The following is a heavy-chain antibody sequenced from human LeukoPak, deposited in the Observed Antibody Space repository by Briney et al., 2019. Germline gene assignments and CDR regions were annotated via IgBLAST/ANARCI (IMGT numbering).Heavy chain of an antibody. CDR1: GFTFDDYA. Sequence: PGGSLRLSCAASGFTFDDYAMHWVRQAPGKGLEWVSGISWNSGSIGYADSVKGRFTISRDNAKNSLYLQMNSLRAEDTALYYCAKDMGAVRETWAFDYWGQGTLVTVSS. J-gene: IGHJ4*02. CDR3: AKDMGAVRETWAFDY. V-gene: IGHV3-9*01. CDR2: ISWNSGSI. D-gene: IGHD3-10*01.